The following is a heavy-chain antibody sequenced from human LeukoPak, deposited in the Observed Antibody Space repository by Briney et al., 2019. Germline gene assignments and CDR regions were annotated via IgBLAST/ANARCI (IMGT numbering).Heavy chain of an antibody. CDR3: ASGIATITPFDY. CDR1: GGSISSYY. CDR2: IYYSGST. D-gene: IGHD5-24*01. V-gene: IGHV4-59*01. Sequence: SETLSLTCTVSGGSISSYYWSWIRQPPGKGLEWIGYIYYSGSTNYNASLKSRVTMSVDTSKNQFSLKLSSVTAADTAVYYCASGIATITPFDYWGQGTLVTVSS. J-gene: IGHJ4*02.